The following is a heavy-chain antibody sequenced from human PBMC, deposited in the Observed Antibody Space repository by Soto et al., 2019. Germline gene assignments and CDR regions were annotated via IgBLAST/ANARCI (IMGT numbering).Heavy chain of an antibody. CDR2: ISYEGSRK. CDR1: GFTFSAYG. CDR3: AKDWTPRQVPQYFFDF. D-gene: IGHD3-3*01. V-gene: IGHV3-30*18. Sequence: SLRLSCAASGFTFSAYGMHWVHQAPGKGLEWLAVISYEGSRKFYADSVKGRFTISRDDSENSVYLQMNSLRPEDTSIYYCAKDWTPRQVPQYFFDFWGQGTLVTVSS. J-gene: IGHJ4*01.